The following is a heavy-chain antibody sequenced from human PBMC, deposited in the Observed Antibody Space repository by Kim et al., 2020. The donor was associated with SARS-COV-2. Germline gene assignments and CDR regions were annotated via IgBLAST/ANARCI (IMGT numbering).Heavy chain of an antibody. CDR2: IYSGGST. J-gene: IGHJ6*02. Sequence: GGSLRLSCAASGFTVSSNYMSWVRQAPGKGLEWVSVIYSGGSTYYADSVKGRFTISRDNSKNTLYLQMNSLRAEDTAVYYCARGRAWAVVKYYYGIDLWGQGTTLTVSS. D-gene: IGHD2-15*01. CDR1: GFTVSSNY. V-gene: IGHV3-53*01. CDR3: ARGRAWAVVKYYYGIDL.